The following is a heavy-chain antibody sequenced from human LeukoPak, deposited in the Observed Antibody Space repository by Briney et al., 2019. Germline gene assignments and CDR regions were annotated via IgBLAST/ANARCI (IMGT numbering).Heavy chain of an antibody. CDR3: ARELQDVFDI. Sequence: SETLSLTCSVSGGSITSSSYYWGWIRQPPGKGLEWIGYIYYSGSTNYNPSLKSRVTISVDTSKNQFSLKLSSVTAADTAFYYCARELQDVFDIWGQGTMVTVSS. CDR1: GGSITSSSYY. V-gene: IGHV4-61*05. D-gene: IGHD1-7*01. J-gene: IGHJ3*02. CDR2: IYYSGST.